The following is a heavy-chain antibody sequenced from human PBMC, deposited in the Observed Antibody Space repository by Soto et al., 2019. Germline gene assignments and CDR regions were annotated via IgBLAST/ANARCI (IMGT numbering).Heavy chain of an antibody. CDR1: GYTFFTYD. CDR2: ISTYSGDT. Sequence: QVHLVQSGVEVKTPGASVKVSCQASGYTFFTYDISWVRQAPGQGLEWMGWISTYSGDTKYAQKFQGRVTMTPDTSTTTAYLELRSLRSDDTAVYYCARHHGPTTSENWVDPWGQGTLVTVSS. CDR3: ARHHGPTTSENWVDP. J-gene: IGHJ5*02. D-gene: IGHD5-12*01. V-gene: IGHV1-18*01.